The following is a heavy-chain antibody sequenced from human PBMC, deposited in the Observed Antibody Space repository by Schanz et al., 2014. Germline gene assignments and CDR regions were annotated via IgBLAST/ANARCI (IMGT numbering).Heavy chain of an antibody. CDR1: GFTFSSYA. D-gene: IGHD2-15*01. CDR3: SKDKQGSRSDDS. V-gene: IGHV3-23*04. CDR2: ISGSGSST. J-gene: IGHJ5*01. Sequence: VQLVDSGGGLVKPGGSLRLSCAASGFTFSSYAMTWVRQAPGKGLDWVSAISGSGSSTYYRDSVKGRFIVSRDNSKNTLYLEMNRLRVDDTAVYYCSKDKQGSRSDDSWGQGTLVTVSS.